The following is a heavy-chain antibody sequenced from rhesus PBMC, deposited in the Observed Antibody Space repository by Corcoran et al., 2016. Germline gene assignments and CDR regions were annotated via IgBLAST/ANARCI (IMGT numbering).Heavy chain of an antibody. CDR3: ARRGTRFDV. J-gene: IGHJ5-1*01. D-gene: IGHD1-44*01. Sequence: QVQLQESGPELVKPSETLSLTCALSGGSINSYYWSWIRQPPGQGLEWIGFIGGSTGSTNDNPSLKSRVIISTDTSKNHFSLKLNSVTAADTAVYYCARRGTRFDVWGPGVLVTVSS. CDR1: GGSINSYY. CDR2: IGGSTGST. V-gene: IGHV4-165*01.